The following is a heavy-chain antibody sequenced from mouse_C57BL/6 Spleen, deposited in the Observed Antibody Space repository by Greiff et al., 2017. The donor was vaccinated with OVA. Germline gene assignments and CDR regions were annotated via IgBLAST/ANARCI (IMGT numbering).Heavy chain of an antibody. J-gene: IGHJ3*01. D-gene: IGHD2-4*01. Sequence: VQLQQSGPGLVQPSQSLSITCTVSGFSLTSYGVHWVRQPPGKGLEWLGVIWSGGSTDYNAAFISRLSISKDNSKSQVFFKMNSLQADDTAIYYCAKGDYDGDFAYWGQGTLVTVSA. CDR1: GFSLTSYG. CDR3: AKGDYDGDFAY. V-gene: IGHV2-4*01. CDR2: IWSGGST.